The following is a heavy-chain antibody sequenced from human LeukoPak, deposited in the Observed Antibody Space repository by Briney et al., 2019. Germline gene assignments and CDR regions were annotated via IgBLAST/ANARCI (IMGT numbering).Heavy chain of an antibody. CDR3: AKFPTLENYFDY. D-gene: IGHD1-1*01. CDR2: ISYDGSNK. Sequence: GGSLRLSCAASGFTFSSYGMHWVRQAAGKGLEWVAVISYDGSNKYYADSVKGRFTISRDNSKNTLYLQMNSLRAEDTAVYYCAKFPTLENYFDYWGQGTLVTVPS. CDR1: GFTFSSYG. J-gene: IGHJ4*02. V-gene: IGHV3-30*18.